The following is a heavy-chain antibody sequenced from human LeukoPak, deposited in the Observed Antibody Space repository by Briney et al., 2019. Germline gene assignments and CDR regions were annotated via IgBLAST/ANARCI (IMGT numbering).Heavy chain of an antibody. CDR1: GYTFTSYY. V-gene: IGHV1-46*01. D-gene: IGHD2-21*02. CDR2: INPSGGST. Sequence: GGSLRLSCAASGYTFTSYYMHWVRQAPGQGLEWMGIINPSGGSTSYAQKFQGRVTMTRDTSTSTVYMELSSLRSEDTAVYYCAKTLSDSRLYYFDYWGQGTLVTVSS. CDR3: AKTLSDSRLYYFDY. J-gene: IGHJ4*02.